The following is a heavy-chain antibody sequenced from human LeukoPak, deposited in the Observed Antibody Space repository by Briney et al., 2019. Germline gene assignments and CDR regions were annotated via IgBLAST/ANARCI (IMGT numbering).Heavy chain of an antibody. CDR1: GFTFSSYE. D-gene: IGHD5-24*01. Sequence: GGSLRLSCAASGFTFSSYEMNWVRQAPGKGLEWISYISSSGSTIYYADSVKGRFTISRDDAKNSLYLQMNSLRAEDTAVYYCARAPGWLPFDFWGQGTLVTVSS. CDR3: ARAPGWLPFDF. CDR2: ISSSGSTI. J-gene: IGHJ4*02. V-gene: IGHV3-48*03.